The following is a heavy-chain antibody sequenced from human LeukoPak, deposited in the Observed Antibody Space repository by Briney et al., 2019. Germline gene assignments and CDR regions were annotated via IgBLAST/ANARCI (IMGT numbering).Heavy chain of an antibody. CDR3: ARDLGGYPFFMDV. J-gene: IGHJ6*03. CDR1: GGSIRSGDHH. Sequence: SENLSLTCSVSGGSIRSGDHHWAWVRQPPGKGLEFIGSLDESGRPYYNRPLKSRVSISGETSGKQFSLNLTSVTAADTAVYFCARDLGGYPFFMDVWGRGTTVIVSS. CDR2: LDESGRP. V-gene: IGHV4-39*07. D-gene: IGHD2-15*01.